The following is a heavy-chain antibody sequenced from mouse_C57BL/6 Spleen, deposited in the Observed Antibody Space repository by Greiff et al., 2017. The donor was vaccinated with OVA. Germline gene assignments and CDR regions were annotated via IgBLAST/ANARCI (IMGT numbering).Heavy chain of an antibody. Sequence: QVQLKQPGAELVRPGSSVKLSCKASGYTFTSYWMDWVKQRPGQGLEWIGNIYPSDSETHYNQKFKDKATLTVDKSSSTAYMQLSSLTSEDSAVYYCARNSNAMDYWGQGTSVTVSS. CDR1: GYTFTSYW. CDR2: IYPSDSET. CDR3: ARNSNAMDY. V-gene: IGHV1-61*01. J-gene: IGHJ4*01.